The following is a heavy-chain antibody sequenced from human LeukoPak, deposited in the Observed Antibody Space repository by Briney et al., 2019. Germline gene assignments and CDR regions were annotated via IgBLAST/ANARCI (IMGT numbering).Heavy chain of an antibody. CDR2: ISGSGTNT. J-gene: IGHJ4*02. CDR3: AKSILYCTGGSCYSGPGDF. V-gene: IGHV3-23*01. Sequence: GGSLRLSCAPSGFTFSSYGMNWVRQAPGKGLEWVSSISGSGTNTYYADSVKGRFTISRDNSKSTIYLQMNSLRAEDTAVYYCAKSILYCTGGSCYSGPGDFWGQGTLVTVSS. D-gene: IGHD2-15*01. CDR1: GFTFSSYG.